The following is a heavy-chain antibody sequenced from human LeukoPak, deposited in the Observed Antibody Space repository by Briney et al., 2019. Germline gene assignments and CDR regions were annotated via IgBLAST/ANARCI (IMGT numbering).Heavy chain of an antibody. CDR1: GGSINNYY. Sequence: SETLSLTCTVSGGSINNYYWNWIRQPPGKGLEWIGRFSSSGSTDYNASLKSRVTISVDTSNNQFSLKLSSVTAADTAVYYCAREERGGAYIRYWGQGTLVTVSS. V-gene: IGHV4-4*07. D-gene: IGHD3-10*02. CDR2: FSSSGST. CDR3: AREERGGAYIRY. J-gene: IGHJ4*02.